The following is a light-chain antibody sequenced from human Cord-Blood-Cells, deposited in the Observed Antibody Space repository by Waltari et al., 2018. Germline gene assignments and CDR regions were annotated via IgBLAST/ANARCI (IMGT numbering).Light chain of an antibody. CDR2: AVS. CDR3: CSYAGSSTLV. Sequence: QSALTQPASVSGSPGQSITISCTGTSSDVGCYNLVSWYQQHPGKAPKLMIYAVSKRPSGVSNRFSGSKAGNTASLTISGLQAEDEADYYCCSYAGSSTLVFGGGTKLTVL. CDR1: SSDVGCYNL. V-gene: IGLV2-23*02. J-gene: IGLJ3*02.